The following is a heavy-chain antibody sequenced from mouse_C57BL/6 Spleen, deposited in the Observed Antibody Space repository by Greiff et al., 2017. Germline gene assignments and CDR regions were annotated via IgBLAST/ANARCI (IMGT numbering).Heavy chain of an antibody. J-gene: IGHJ2*01. V-gene: IGHV1-78*01. D-gene: IGHD3-3*01. CDR2: IYPRDGST. CDR1: GYTFTDHT. Sequence: VQLQQSDAELVKPGASVKISCKVSGYTFTDHTIHWMKQRPEQGLEWLGYIYPRDGSTKYNEKFKGKAPLTADKSSSTAYMQLNSLTSEDSAVYSWARRRDEGPVYVDYWGQGTTLTVSS. CDR3: ARRRDEGPVYVDY.